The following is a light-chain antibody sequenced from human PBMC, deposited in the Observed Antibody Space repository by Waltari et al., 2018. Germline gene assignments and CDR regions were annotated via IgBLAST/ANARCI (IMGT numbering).Light chain of an antibody. Sequence: SYELTQPPSVSVSPGQTARITCSGDALPKQYASWYQQKPGQAPVEVIYKDTERPSGTPERFSGASSGTTVTLTISGVQAEDEADYYCQSADSSGTYWVFGGGTKLTVL. J-gene: IGLJ3*02. V-gene: IGLV3-25*03. CDR1: ALPKQY. CDR2: KDT. CDR3: QSADSSGTYWV.